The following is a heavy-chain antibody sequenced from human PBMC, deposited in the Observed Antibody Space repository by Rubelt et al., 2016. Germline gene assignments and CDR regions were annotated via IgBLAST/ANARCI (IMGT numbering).Heavy chain of an antibody. CDR2: INAGNGNT. CDR3: ARMRGPYSSSGGEFDP. D-gene: IGHD6-13*01. J-gene: IGHJ5*02. Sequence: QVQLVQSGAEVKKPGASVKVSCKASGYTFTSYAMHWVRQAPGQRLERMGWINAGNGNTKYSQKFQGRVTITRDTSASTAYMELSNLRSEDTAVYYCARMRGPYSSSGGEFDPWGQGTLVTVSS. V-gene: IGHV1-3*01. CDR1: GYTFTSYA.